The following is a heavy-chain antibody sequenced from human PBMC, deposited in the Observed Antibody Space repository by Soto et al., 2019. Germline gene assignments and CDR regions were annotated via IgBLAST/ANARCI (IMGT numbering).Heavy chain of an antibody. CDR1: GRSISSGGYY. Sequence: PSETLSLTCTVSGRSISSGGYYWSWIRQPPGKGLEWIGYIFYSGSTYYNPSLKSRFTISVDTSKNQFSLKLNSVTAADTAVYYCACFNPRFEHCVHGTRATDP. CDR3: ACFNPRFEHCVHGTRATDP. J-gene: IGHJ5*02. V-gene: IGHV4-31*03. D-gene: IGHD1-1*01. CDR2: IFYSGST.